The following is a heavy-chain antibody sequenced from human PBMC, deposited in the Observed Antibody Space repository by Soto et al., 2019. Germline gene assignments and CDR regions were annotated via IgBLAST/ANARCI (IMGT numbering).Heavy chain of an antibody. CDR2: IYYSGST. CDR3: AREITTAANRFDP. CDR1: GGSIFSGGYY. J-gene: IGHJ5*02. D-gene: IGHD4-17*01. V-gene: IGHV4-31*03. Sequence: SLSLTCTVSGGSIFSGGYYWSWIRQHPGKGLEWIGYIYYSGSTYYNPSLKSRVTISVDMSKNQFSLNLTSVTAADTAVYYCAREITTAANRFDPWGQGIPVTVYS.